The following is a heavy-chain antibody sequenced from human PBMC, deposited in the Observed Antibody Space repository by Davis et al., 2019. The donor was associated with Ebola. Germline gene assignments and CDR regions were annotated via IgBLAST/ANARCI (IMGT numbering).Heavy chain of an antibody. CDR2: LDTGGNT. J-gene: IGHJ4*02. CDR3: ARLEVYEFSEYYFDY. V-gene: IGHV3-53*01. Sequence: GESLKISCAVSGFTVSRKYMSWVRQAPGKGLEWVSVLDTGGNTNYADSVKGRFTISRDNSKNTLYLQMNSLRADDTAVYYCARLEVYEFSEYYFDYWGQGSLVTVSS. D-gene: IGHD2-8*01. CDR1: GFTVSRKY.